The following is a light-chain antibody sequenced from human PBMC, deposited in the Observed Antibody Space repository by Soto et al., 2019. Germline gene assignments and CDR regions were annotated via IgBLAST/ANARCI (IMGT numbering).Light chain of an antibody. CDR1: QSVSSNY. V-gene: IGKV3-20*01. J-gene: IGKJ2*01. CDR2: GES. Sequence: EIVLTQSPGTLSLSPGESATLSCRASQSVSSNYLAWYQQKPGQAPRLLIYGESSSATGIPDRFSGSGSGTDFTLTISRLEPEDFAVYYCQQYGSSPLYTFGKGPKLEIK. CDR3: QQYGSSPLYT.